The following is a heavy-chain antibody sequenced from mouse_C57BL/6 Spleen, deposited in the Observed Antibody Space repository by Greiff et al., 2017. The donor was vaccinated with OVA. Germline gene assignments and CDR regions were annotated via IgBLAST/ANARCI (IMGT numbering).Heavy chain of an antibody. Sequence: QVQLQQSGAELVRPGASVTLSCKASGYTFTDYEMHWVKQTPVPGLEWIGAIDPETGGTAYNQKFKGKAILTADKASSKAYMELRSLTSEDSAVYYCTRGTTVVATGDYWGQGTTLTVSS. V-gene: IGHV1-15*01. J-gene: IGHJ2*01. CDR2: IDPETGGT. CDR3: TRGTTVVATGDY. CDR1: GYTFTDYE. D-gene: IGHD1-1*01.